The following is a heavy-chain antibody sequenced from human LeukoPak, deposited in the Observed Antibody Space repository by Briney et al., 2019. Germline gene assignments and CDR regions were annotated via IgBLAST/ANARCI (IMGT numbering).Heavy chain of an antibody. D-gene: IGHD3-10*01. J-gene: IGHJ5*02. CDR1: GYTFTSYS. CDR3: ARGSRITMVRGVIYWFDP. V-gene: IGHV1-2*02. Sequence: ASVKVSCKASGYTFTSYSISWVRQAPGQGLEWMGWINPNSGGTNYAQKFQGRVTMTRDTSISTAYMELSRLRSDDTAVYYCARGSRITMVRGVIYWFDPWGQGTLVTVSS. CDR2: INPNSGGT.